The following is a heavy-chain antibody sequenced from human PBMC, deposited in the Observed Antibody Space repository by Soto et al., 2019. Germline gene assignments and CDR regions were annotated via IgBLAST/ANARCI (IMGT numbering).Heavy chain of an antibody. CDR2: IYHGDSSI. D-gene: IGHD2-2*01. CDR1: AYIFSAYS. Sequence: GESLKISCKASAYIFSAYSIAWVRRTPGEGLEWVGIIYHGDSSIRYSPSFQGQLTISVDKSINTAYLQWGSLKASDTAMYYCAKIGGSCTTTSCSAWFDPWGQGTQVTVSS. J-gene: IGHJ5*02. V-gene: IGHV5-51*01. CDR3: AKIGGSCTTTSCSAWFDP.